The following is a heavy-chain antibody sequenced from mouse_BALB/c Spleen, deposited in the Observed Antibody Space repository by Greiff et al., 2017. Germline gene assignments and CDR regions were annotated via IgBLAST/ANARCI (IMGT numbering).Heavy chain of an antibody. V-gene: IGHV1-69*02. CDR2: IYPSDSYT. CDR1: GYTFTSYW. D-gene: IGHD2-4*01. J-gene: IGHJ4*01. CDR3: TRSGEDYDDAMDY. Sequence: QVQLQQPGAELVRPGASVQLSCKASGYTFTSYWINWVKQRPGQGLEWIGNIYPSDSYTNYNQKFKDKATLTVDKSSSTAYMQLSSPTSEDSAVYYCTRSGEDYDDAMDYWGQGTSVTVSS.